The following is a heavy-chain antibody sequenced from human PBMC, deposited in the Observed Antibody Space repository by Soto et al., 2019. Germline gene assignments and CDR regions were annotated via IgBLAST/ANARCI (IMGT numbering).Heavy chain of an antibody. J-gene: IGHJ6*03. CDR1: GYTFTSYD. V-gene: IGHV1-8*01. CDR2: MNPNSGNT. CDR3: ARGPPGSYYYYYYYMDV. Sequence: ASVKVSCKASGYTFTSYDINWVRQATGQGLEWMGWMNPNSGNTGYAQKFQGRVTMTRNTSISTAYMELSSLRSEDTAVYYCARGPPGSYYYYYYYMDVWGKGTTVTVSS.